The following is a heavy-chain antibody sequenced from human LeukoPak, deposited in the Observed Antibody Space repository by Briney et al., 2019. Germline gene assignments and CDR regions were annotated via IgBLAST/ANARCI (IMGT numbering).Heavy chain of an antibody. CDR3: ARDWSGDDY. Sequence: PGGSLRLSCAASGFTFSSYSMNWVRQAPGKGLEWVSSISSSSTYIYYVDSVKGRFTISRDDARNSLYLQMNGLRAEDTAVYYCARDWSGDDYWGQGTLVTVSS. CDR2: ISSSSTYI. V-gene: IGHV3-21*01. D-gene: IGHD3-3*01. J-gene: IGHJ4*02. CDR1: GFTFSSYS.